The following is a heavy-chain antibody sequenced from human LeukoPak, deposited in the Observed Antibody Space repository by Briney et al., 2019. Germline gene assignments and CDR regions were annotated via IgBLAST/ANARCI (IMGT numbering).Heavy chain of an antibody. CDR1: GFLFDDYG. CDR2: ISWHGATT. CDR3: AELGITMIGGV. V-gene: IGHV3-43D*03. J-gene: IGHJ6*04. D-gene: IGHD3-10*02. Sequence: GGSLRLSCAASGFLFDDYGMLWVRQAPGKGLEWVSFISWHGATTYYSDSVKGRFTISRDNAKNSLYLQMNSLRAEDTAVYYCAELGITMIGGVWGKGTTVTISS.